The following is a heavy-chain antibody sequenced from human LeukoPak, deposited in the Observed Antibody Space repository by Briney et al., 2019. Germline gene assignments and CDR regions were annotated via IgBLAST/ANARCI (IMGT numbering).Heavy chain of an antibody. V-gene: IGHV3-48*03. CDR1: GFTFSNYE. CDR3: ARDRRGYYDSSGYYLAADYYYYYGMDV. D-gene: IGHD3-22*01. J-gene: IGHJ6*02. CDR2: ISSSGSTI. Sequence: PGGSLRLSCAASGFTFSNYEMNWVRQAPGKGLEWVSYISSSGSTIYYADSVKGRFTISRDNAKNSLYLQMNSLRAEDTAVYYCARDRRGYYDSSGYYLAADYYYYYGMDVWGQGTTVTVSS.